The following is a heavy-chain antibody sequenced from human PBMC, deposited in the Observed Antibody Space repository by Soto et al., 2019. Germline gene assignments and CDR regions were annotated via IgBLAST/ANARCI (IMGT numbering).Heavy chain of an antibody. CDR3: ARDTIADGGGSVATIRRLSVSYFDY. D-gene: IGHD5-12*01. Sequence: EVQLVESGGGLVQPGGSLRLSCAASGFTFSSYSMNWVRQAPGKGLEWVSYISSSSSTIYYADSVKGRFTISRDNAKNSLYLQMNSLRAEDTAVYYCARDTIADGGGSVATIRRLSVSYFDYWGQGTLVTVSS. CDR2: ISSSSSTI. V-gene: IGHV3-48*01. CDR1: GFTFSSYS. J-gene: IGHJ4*02.